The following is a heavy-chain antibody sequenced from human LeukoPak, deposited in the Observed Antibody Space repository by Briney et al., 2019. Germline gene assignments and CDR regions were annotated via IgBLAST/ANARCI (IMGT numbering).Heavy chain of an antibody. V-gene: IGHV3-66*02. CDR3: AKDIKDYGPCDY. CDR2: TNSGGTT. CDR1: GFSVSSNY. D-gene: IGHD4/OR15-4a*01. Sequence: GGSLRLSCAASGFSVSSNYMNWVRQAPGKGLEWVSVTNSGGTTYYADSVKGRFTISRDNSKNTLYLQMNSLGAEDTAVYYCAKDIKDYGPCDYWGQGTLVTVSS. J-gene: IGHJ4*02.